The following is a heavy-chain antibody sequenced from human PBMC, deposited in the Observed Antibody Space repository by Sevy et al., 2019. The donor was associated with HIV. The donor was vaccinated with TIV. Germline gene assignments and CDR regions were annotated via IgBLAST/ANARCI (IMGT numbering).Heavy chain of an antibody. CDR3: ARAPWYYYGSGSYYYGMDV. V-gene: IGHV3-53*01. J-gene: IGHJ6*02. CDR2: IYSGGST. D-gene: IGHD3-10*01. Sequence: GGSLRLSCAASGFTVSSNYMSWVRQAPGKGLEWVSVIYSGGSTYYADSVKGRFTISRDNPKNTLYLQMNSLRAEDTAVYYCARAPWYYYGSGSYYYGMDVWGQGTTVTVSS. CDR1: GFTVSSNY.